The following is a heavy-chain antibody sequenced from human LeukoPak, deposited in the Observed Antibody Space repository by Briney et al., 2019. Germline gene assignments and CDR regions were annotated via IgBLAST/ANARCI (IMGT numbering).Heavy chain of an antibody. CDR1: DGSITTSSFY. D-gene: IGHD6-19*01. J-gene: IGHJ5*02. CDR3: GRAVGSVAGPGDWFDP. V-gene: IGHV4-39*01. Sequence: SETLSLTCNVSDGSITTSSFYWGWVRQTPGKGLEWIGTFYYTGDTFYNRSLKSRVTITVDTSKDQFFLALSSVTAADTAVYYCGRAVGSVAGPGDWFDPWGPGILVTVSS. CDR2: FYYTGDT.